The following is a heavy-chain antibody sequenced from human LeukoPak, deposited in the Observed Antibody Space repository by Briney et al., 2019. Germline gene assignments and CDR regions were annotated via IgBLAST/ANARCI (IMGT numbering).Heavy chain of an antibody. CDR2: ISSSSSYI. CDR3: ARGGRDSSWPRYYFYMDV. D-gene: IGHD6-13*01. J-gene: IGHJ6*03. V-gene: IGHV3-21*01. Sequence: PGGSLRLSCAASGFTFSSYSMNWVRQAPGKGLEWVSSISSSSSYIYYADSVKGRFTISRDNAKNSLYLQMNSLRAEDTAVYYCARGGRDSSWPRYYFYMDVWGRGTTVTVSS. CDR1: GFTFSSYS.